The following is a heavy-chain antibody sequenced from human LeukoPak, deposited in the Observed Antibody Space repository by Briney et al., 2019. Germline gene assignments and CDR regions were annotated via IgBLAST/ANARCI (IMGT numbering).Heavy chain of an antibody. V-gene: IGHV3-15*01. CDR3: ATALYDWNDVNY. CDR2: IKSKTDGGII. J-gene: IGHJ4*02. Sequence: ETLSLTCAVSGGSISSSNWWSWVRQAPGKGLEWVGRIKSKTDGGIIDYAAPVKGRFIISRDDSKYTLYLQMNSLKTEDTAVYYCATALYDWNDVNYWGQGTLVTVSS. CDR1: GGSISSSNW. D-gene: IGHD1-1*01.